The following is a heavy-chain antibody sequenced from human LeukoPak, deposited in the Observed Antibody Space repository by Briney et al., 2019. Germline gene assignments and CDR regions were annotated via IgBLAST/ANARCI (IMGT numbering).Heavy chain of an antibody. V-gene: IGHV3-74*03. CDR2: INGDGSTT. CDR3: ARDYAGSPDY. CDR1: GFTFSTYW. J-gene: IGHJ4*02. D-gene: IGHD3-10*01. Sequence: GGSLRLSCTASGFTFSTYWINWIRQSPGKGLVWVALINGDGSTTTHADSVKGRFTISRDNAKNTAYLQMNSLRDEDTAVYYCARDYAGSPDYWGQGTLVTVSA.